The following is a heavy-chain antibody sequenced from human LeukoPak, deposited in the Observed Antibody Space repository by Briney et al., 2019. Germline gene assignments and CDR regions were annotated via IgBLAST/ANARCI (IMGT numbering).Heavy chain of an antibody. Sequence: GGSLRLSCTASGFPFIEYSMNWVRQAPGKGLEWISYIGIDSGNTKYADSVRGRFTISTDKAKNSLYLQMNSLRVEDTAVYYCARDHNYVFDNWGQGTLVSVAS. CDR2: IGIDSGNT. CDR1: GFPFIEYS. V-gene: IGHV3-48*01. CDR3: ARDHNYVFDN. J-gene: IGHJ4*02. D-gene: IGHD1-1*01.